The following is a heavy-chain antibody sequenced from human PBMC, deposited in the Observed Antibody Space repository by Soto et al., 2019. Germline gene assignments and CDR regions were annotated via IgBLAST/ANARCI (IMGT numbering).Heavy chain of an antibody. J-gene: IGHJ4*02. Sequence: SETLSLTXTVSGASISNHYWSWVRQPPGKGLEWIGYIYYSGSTNYNPSLKSRLTMSLDTSKNQFSLILNSVTAADTAVYYCARGAEYSGYYLDYWAQGTLVTVSS. V-gene: IGHV4-59*11. D-gene: IGHD5-12*01. CDR3: ARGAEYSGYYLDY. CDR1: GASISNHY. CDR2: IYYSGST.